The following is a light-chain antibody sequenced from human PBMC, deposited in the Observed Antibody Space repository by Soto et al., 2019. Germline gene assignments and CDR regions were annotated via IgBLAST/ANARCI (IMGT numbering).Light chain of an antibody. V-gene: IGLV2-14*01. Sequence: QSVLTRPASVSGSPGQSITISCTGTSSDVGAYNYVSWYQQHPGKAPKLMIYDVSNRPSGVSNRFSGSKSGNTASLTISGLQAEDEADYYCNSYTNSDAYVFGAGTKVTVL. CDR3: NSYTNSDAYV. J-gene: IGLJ1*01. CDR2: DVS. CDR1: SSDVGAYNY.